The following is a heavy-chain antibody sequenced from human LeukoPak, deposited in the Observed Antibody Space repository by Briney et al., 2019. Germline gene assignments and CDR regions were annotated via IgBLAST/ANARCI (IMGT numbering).Heavy chain of an antibody. V-gene: IGHV3-74*01. CDR3: ARSLSSASRVDF. CDR2: INSDGVST. CDR1: GLTFSSSW. D-gene: IGHD5/OR15-5a*01. Sequence: GGPLRLSCAASGLTFSSSWMHWVRQAPGKGLLWVSRINSDGVSTNYADSVRGRFTISRDNAKNTLYLQMNSLRAEDTAVYFCARSLSSASRVDFWGQGTLVTVSS. J-gene: IGHJ4*02.